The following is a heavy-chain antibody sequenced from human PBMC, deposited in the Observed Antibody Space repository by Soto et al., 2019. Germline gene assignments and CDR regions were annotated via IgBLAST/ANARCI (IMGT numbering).Heavy chain of an antibody. J-gene: IGHJ4*02. CDR3: AKTRGPSDY. CDR1: GFTFSSYA. V-gene: IGHV3-23*01. CDR2: IIGRGGST. Sequence: GGSLRLSCAASGFTFSSYAMSWVRQAPGKGLEWVSTIIGRGGSTYYADSVKGRFTISRDNSKNTLYLQMNSLRVEDSAIYYCAKTRGPSDYWGQGTLVTVSS. D-gene: IGHD5-12*01.